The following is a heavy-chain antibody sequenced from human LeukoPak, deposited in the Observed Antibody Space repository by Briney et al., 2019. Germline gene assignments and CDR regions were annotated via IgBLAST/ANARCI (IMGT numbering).Heavy chain of an antibody. Sequence: SETLPLTCTVSGGSISSSSSYWGWIRQPPGKGLEWIGTIYYSGTTYYNPSLKGRVTISVGTSKNHFSLKLRSVTAADTAVYYCARIRGFRPVFDFWGQGTLVTVSS. D-gene: IGHD5-12*01. CDR1: GGSISSSSSY. V-gene: IGHV4-39*02. CDR2: IYYSGTT. CDR3: ARIRGFRPVFDF. J-gene: IGHJ4*02.